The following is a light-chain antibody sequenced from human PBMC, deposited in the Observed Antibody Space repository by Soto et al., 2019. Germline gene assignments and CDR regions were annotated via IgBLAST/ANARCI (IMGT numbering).Light chain of an antibody. J-gene: IGKJ2*01. V-gene: IGKV1-39*01. Sequence: DIQMTQSPSSLSASVGDSVTTPCRASQRINKYLNWYQQRSGRAPRLLIHTASSLHSGVPSRFSGSGSGSDFTLTISSLQPEDFATYFCQQSFSTPYTFGQGTKLEI. CDR3: QQSFSTPYT. CDR2: TAS. CDR1: QRINKY.